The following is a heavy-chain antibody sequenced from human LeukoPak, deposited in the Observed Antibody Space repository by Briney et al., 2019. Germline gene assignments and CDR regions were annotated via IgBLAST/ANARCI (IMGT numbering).Heavy chain of an antibody. CDR2: IYYSGST. Sequence: SETLSLTCTVSGGSISSYYWSWIRQPPGKGLEWIGYIYYSGSTDYNPSLKSRVTISVDTSKNQFSLKLSSVTAADTAVYYCASEGVTGDANYWGQGTLVTVSS. CDR3: ASEGVTGDANY. J-gene: IGHJ4*02. V-gene: IGHV4-59*01. D-gene: IGHD4-23*01. CDR1: GGSISSYY.